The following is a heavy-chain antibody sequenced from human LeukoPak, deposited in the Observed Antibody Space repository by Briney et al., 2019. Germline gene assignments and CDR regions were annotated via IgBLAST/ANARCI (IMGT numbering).Heavy chain of an antibody. CDR1: GGTFSSYA. Sequence: SVKVSCKASGGTFSSYAISWVRQAPGQGLEWMGRIIPILGIANYAQKFQGRVTITADKSTSTAYMELSSLRSGDTAVYYCARGPPVSAYYFDYWGQGTLVTVSS. J-gene: IGHJ4*02. D-gene: IGHD6-19*01. CDR2: IIPILGIA. CDR3: ARGPPVSAYYFDY. V-gene: IGHV1-69*04.